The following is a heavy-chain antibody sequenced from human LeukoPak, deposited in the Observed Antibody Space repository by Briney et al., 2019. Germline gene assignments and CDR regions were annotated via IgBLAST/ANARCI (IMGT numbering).Heavy chain of an antibody. D-gene: IGHD3-10*01. J-gene: IGHJ4*02. V-gene: IGHV1-69*04. CDR1: GGTFSSYA. CDR2: IIPTLGIA. CDR3: AREYYYGSGSYLPDY. Sequence: WASVKVSCEASGGTFSSYAISWVRQAPGQGLEWMGRIIPTLGIANYAQKFQGRVTITADKSTSTAYMELSSLRSEDTAVYYCAREYYYGSGSYLPDYWGQGTLVTVSS.